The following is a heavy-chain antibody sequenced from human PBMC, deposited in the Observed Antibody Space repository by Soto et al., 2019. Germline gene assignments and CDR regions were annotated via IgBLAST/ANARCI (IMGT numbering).Heavy chain of an antibody. V-gene: IGHV4-31*03. J-gene: IGHJ5*02. CDR1: GASISSGGYY. CDR2: IYYSGGT. CDR3: AREPSP. Sequence: QVQLQESGPGLVKPSQTLSLTCTVSGASISSGGYYWGWIRQHPGKGLEWIGYIYYSGGTYYNPSLKSRVAISVDTSKNQFSLKLSSVTAADTAVYYCAREPSPWGQGTLVTVSS.